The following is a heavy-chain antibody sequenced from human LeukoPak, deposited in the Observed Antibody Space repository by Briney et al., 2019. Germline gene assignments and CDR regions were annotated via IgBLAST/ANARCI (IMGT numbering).Heavy chain of an antibody. CDR1: GDSVSTSDYY. CDR2: VFYTGKT. Sequence: SETLSLTCTVSGDSVSTSDYYWGWLRQSPVKGLEWIGDVFYTGKTNYNPSLRGRSTISIDTSENQFSLKLTYVTAADSAVYYCARVFDSWGQGTLVTVSS. J-gene: IGHJ4*02. V-gene: IGHV4-39*07. CDR3: ARVFDS.